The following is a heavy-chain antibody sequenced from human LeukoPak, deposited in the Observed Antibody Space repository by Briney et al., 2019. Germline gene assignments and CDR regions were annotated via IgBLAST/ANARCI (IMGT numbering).Heavy chain of an antibody. CDR1: GGSLSSYY. CDR3: ASSFIAAAGPPYYYYGMDV. D-gene: IGHD6-13*01. Sequence: SETLSLTCTVSGGSLSSYYWSWIRQPAGKGLEWVGRIYTSGSTNYNPSLKSRVTMSVDTSKNQFSLKLSSATAADTAVYYCASSFIAAAGPPYYYYGMDVWGQGTTVTVSS. CDR2: IYTSGST. V-gene: IGHV4-4*07. J-gene: IGHJ6*02.